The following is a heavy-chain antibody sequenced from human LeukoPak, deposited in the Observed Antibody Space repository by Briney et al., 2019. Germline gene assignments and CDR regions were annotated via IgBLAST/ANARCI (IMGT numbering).Heavy chain of an antibody. D-gene: IGHD6-13*01. J-gene: IGHJ6*02. CDR3: ARCPNIAAGSYYYYGMDV. CDR1: GGSISSYY. Sequence: SETLSLTCTVSGGSISSYYWSWIRQPPGKGLEWIGYIYYSGSTNYNPSLKSRVTISVDTSKNQFSLKLSSVTAADTAVYYCARCPNIAAGSYYYYGMDVWGQGTTVTVSS. CDR2: IYYSGST. V-gene: IGHV4-59*01.